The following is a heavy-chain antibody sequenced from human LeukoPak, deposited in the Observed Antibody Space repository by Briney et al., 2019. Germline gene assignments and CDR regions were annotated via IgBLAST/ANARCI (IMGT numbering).Heavy chain of an antibody. CDR1: GFTFSSYA. CDR2: ISYDGSNK. CDR3: AREPVAYCGGDCYSGYFDY. J-gene: IGHJ4*02. Sequence: GGSLRLSCAASGFTFSSYAMHWVRQAPGKGLEWVAVISYDGSNKYYADSVKGRFTISRDNPKNTLYLQMNSLRAEGTAVYYCAREPVAYCGGDCYSGYFDYWGQGTLVTVSS. V-gene: IGHV3-30-3*01. D-gene: IGHD2-21*02.